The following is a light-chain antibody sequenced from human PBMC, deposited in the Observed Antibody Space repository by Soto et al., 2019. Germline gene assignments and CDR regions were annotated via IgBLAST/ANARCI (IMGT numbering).Light chain of an antibody. CDR3: HQYNSWPPLT. CDR1: QSVSSY. CDR2: GAS. V-gene: IGKV3-15*01. J-gene: IGKJ1*01. Sequence: EIVLTQSPATLSVSQGERATLSCRASQSVSSYLAWYQQKPGQAPRLLIYGASTRATGIPDRFSGSGSGTEFTLTISRLQSEDYAVYYCHQYNSWPPLTFGQGTKVDIK.